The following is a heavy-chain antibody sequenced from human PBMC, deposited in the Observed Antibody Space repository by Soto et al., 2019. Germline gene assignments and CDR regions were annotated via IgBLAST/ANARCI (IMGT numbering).Heavy chain of an antibody. D-gene: IGHD4-17*01. J-gene: IGHJ4*02. Sequence: EVQLVESGGGLVQPGGSLRLSCAASGFNFRRYWMSWVRQAPGKGLERLANIKEDGREQYYVDSVKSRFTIFSDNAKNSLSLHMNSLRAEDTAIYYCARDPTASYGDSLLFDYWGQGTLVIVSS. CDR3: ARDPTASYGDSLLFDY. V-gene: IGHV3-7*01. CDR2: IKEDGREQ. CDR1: GFNFRRYW.